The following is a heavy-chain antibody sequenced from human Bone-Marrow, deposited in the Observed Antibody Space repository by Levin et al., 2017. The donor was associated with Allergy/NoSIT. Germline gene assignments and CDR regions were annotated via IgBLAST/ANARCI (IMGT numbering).Heavy chain of an antibody. CDR1: GYSFTSYW. Sequence: GESLKISCKGSGYSFTSYWIGWVRQMPGKGLEWMGIIYPGDSDTRYSPSFQGQVTISADKSISTAYLQWSSLKASDTAMYYCARLSYDSSGYYYTEGSRKYFQHWGQGTLVTVSS. CDR2: IYPGDSDT. D-gene: IGHD3-22*01. J-gene: IGHJ1*01. CDR3: ARLSYDSSGYYYTEGSRKYFQH. V-gene: IGHV5-51*01.